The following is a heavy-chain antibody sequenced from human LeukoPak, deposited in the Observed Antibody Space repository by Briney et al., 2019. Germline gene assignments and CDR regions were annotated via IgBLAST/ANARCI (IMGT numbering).Heavy chain of an antibody. CDR1: RFTFSSYG. V-gene: IGHV3-30*19. CDR3: ARDFSYSSSWYALVPYYYGMDV. CDR2: ISYDGSNK. Sequence: GGSLRLSCAASRFTFSSYGMHWVRQAPGKGLEWVAVISYDGSNKYYADSVKGRFTISRDNSKNTLYLQMNSLRAEDTAVYYCARDFSYSSSWYALVPYYYGMDVWGQGTTVTVSS. J-gene: IGHJ6*02. D-gene: IGHD6-13*01.